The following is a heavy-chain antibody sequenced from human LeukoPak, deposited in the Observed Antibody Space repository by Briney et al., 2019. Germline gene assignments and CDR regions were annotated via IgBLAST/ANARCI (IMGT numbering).Heavy chain of an antibody. D-gene: IGHD4-11*01. CDR3: AKGSRDYPSEYYFDY. V-gene: IGHV3-23*01. Sequence: GGSLRLSCAASGFTFSSYAMSWVRQAPGKGLEWVSAISGSGDSTYYADSVKGRFTISRDNSKNTLYLQMNSLKAEDTAVYYCAKGSRDYPSEYYFDYWGQGTLVTVSS. CDR1: GFTFSSYA. J-gene: IGHJ4*02. CDR2: ISGSGDST.